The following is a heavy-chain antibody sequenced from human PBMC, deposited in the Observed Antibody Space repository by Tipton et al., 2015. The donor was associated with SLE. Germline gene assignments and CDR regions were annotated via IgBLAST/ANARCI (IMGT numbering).Heavy chain of an antibody. CDR2: ISYDGSYK. D-gene: IGHD6-13*01. CDR3: ARGSSTWFDY. CDR1: GFTFSSYA. V-gene: IGHV3-30*04. Sequence: SLRLSCAASGFTFSSYATHWVRQAPGKGLEWVAVISYDGSYKYNADSVKGRFTISRDNSKNTLYLQMNSLRAEDTAVYYCARGSSTWFDYWGQGTLVTVSS. J-gene: IGHJ4*02.